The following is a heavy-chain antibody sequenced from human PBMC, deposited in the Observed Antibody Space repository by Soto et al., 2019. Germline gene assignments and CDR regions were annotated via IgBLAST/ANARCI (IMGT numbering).Heavy chain of an antibody. Sequence: PSQPLSLTCAISGDSVSSNSAAWNWIRQSPSRGLEWLGRTYYRSKWYNDYAVSVKSRITINPDTSKNQFSLQLNSVTPEDTAVYYCAXDLVRDGLTGTTDWFDPWGQGTLVTVSS. CDR2: TYYRSKWYN. V-gene: IGHV6-1*01. D-gene: IGHD1-7*01. CDR1: GDSVSSNSAA. CDR3: AXDLVRDGLTGTTDWFDP. J-gene: IGHJ5*02.